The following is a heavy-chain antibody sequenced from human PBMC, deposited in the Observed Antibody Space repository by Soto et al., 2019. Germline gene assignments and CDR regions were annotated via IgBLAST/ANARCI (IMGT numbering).Heavy chain of an antibody. CDR1: GYTFTSYY. V-gene: IGHV1-46*03. D-gene: IGHD3-10*01. J-gene: IGHJ6*03. CDR3: ARGASMVRGVIISWYYYYYMDV. CDR2: INPSGGST. Sequence: QVQLVQSGAEVKKPGASVKVSCRASGYTFTSYYMHWVRQAPGQGLEWMGIINPSGGSTSYAQKFQGRVTLTTDTSTSTVYMELSSLRSEDTAVYYCARGASMVRGVIISWYYYYYMDVWGKGTTVTVSS.